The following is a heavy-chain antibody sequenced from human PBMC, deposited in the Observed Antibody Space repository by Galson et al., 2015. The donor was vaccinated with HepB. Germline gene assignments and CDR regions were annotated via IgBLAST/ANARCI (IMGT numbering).Heavy chain of an antibody. J-gene: IGHJ6*02. CDR3: ASPGIAAAGYHSHYYYYGMDV. D-gene: IGHD6-13*01. Sequence: SLRLSCAASGFTVSSNYMSWVRQAPGKGLEWVSVIYSGGSTYYADSVKGRFTISRDNSKNTLYLQMNSLRAEDTAVYYCASPGIAAAGYHSHYYYYGMDVWGQGTTVTVSS. V-gene: IGHV3-66*01. CDR1: GFTVSSNY. CDR2: IYSGGST.